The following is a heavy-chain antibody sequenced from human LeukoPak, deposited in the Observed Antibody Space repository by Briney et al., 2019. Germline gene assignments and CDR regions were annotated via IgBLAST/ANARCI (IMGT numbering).Heavy chain of an antibody. CDR3: ARPPDSCTSISCYSTY. Sequence: GESLKISCKCSGYTFTSTWIGWVRQMPGKGLEWMGVIYPGDSDTRYSPSFQGQVTISADKSISTAYLQWSSLKASDTAMYYCARPPDSCTSISCYSTYWGQGTLVTVSS. CDR2: IYPGDSDT. J-gene: IGHJ4*02. V-gene: IGHV5-51*01. D-gene: IGHD2-2*01. CDR1: GYTFTSTW.